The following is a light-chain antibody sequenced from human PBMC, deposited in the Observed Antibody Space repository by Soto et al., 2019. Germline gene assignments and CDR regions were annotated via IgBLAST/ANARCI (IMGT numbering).Light chain of an antibody. CDR3: QQRSNWLT. J-gene: IGKJ4*01. Sequence: ETVMTQSPGTVSVSLGERATHSCRASQSVSIHLAWYQQKPGQAPRLLIYGASNRATGIPARFSGSGSGTDFTLTISSLEPEDFAVYYCQQRSNWLTFGGGTKVDIK. V-gene: IGKV3-11*01. CDR1: QSVSIH. CDR2: GAS.